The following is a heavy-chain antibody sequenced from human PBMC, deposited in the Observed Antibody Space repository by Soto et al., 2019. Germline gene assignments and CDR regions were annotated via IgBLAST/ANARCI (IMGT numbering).Heavy chain of an antibody. Sequence: ILSCAASGFTFSSYSMNWVRQAPGKGLEWVSSISSSSSYIYYADSVKGRFTISRDNAKNSLYLQMNSLRAEDTAVYYCARDPFSDAFDIWGQGTMVTVS. D-gene: IGHD3-3*02. V-gene: IGHV3-21*01. J-gene: IGHJ3*02. CDR2: ISSSSSYI. CDR1: GFTFSSYS. CDR3: ARDPFSDAFDI.